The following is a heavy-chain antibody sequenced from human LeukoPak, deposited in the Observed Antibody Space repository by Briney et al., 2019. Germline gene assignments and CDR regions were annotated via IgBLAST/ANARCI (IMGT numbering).Heavy chain of an antibody. Sequence: PGGSLRLSCAASGFTFSSSAMSWVRQAPGKGLEWVSSISSSSSYIYYADSVKGRFTISRDNAKNSLYLQMNSLRVEDTAVYYCARRAVAGHFDYWGQGTLVTVSS. CDR3: ARRAVAGHFDY. D-gene: IGHD6-19*01. CDR2: ISSSSSYI. V-gene: IGHV3-21*01. J-gene: IGHJ4*02. CDR1: GFTFSSSA.